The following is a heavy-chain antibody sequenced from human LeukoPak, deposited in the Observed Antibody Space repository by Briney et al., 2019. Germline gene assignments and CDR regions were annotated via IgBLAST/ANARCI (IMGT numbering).Heavy chain of an antibody. CDR3: VKAGHSGYDYND. J-gene: IGHJ4*02. Sequence: PGGSLRLSCSASGFTVSSYAMHWVRQAPGKGPEYVSAINSNGGSTYYADSVKGRFTISRDNSKNTLYLQMSSLTAEDTAVYYCVKAGHSGYDYNDWGQGNLVTVSS. D-gene: IGHD5-12*01. CDR2: INSNGGST. CDR1: GFTVSSYA. V-gene: IGHV3-64D*06.